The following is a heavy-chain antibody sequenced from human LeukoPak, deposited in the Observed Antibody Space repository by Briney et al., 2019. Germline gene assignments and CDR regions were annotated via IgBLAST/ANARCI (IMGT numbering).Heavy chain of an antibody. D-gene: IGHD3-3*01. Sequence: GGSLRLSCAASGLTFSSHWMNWVRQAPGKGLEWVSSISSSSSYIYYADSVKSRFTISRDNAKNSLYLQMNSLRAEDTAVYYCAREYYDFWSGYYRAYFGYWGQGTLVTVSS. CDR1: GLTFSSHW. V-gene: IGHV3-21*01. CDR3: AREYYDFWSGYYRAYFGY. J-gene: IGHJ4*02. CDR2: ISSSSSYI.